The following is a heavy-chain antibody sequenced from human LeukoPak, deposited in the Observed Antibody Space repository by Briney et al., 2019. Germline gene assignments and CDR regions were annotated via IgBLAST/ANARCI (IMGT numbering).Heavy chain of an antibody. Sequence: GGSLRLSCAASGFTFNTYNMNWVRQAPGKGLEWVSSISTSSGHIYYADSVKGRFTISRDNAKNSLYLQMNSLRAEDTAVYYCAPDTIFGAYWGQGTLVAVSS. CDR3: APDTIFGAY. CDR1: GFTFNTYN. D-gene: IGHD3-3*01. J-gene: IGHJ4*02. CDR2: ISTSSGHI. V-gene: IGHV3-21*01.